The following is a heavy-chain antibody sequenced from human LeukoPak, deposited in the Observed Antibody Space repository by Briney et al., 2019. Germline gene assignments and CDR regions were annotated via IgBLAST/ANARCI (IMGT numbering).Heavy chain of an antibody. D-gene: IGHD6-13*01. J-gene: IGHJ6*03. CDR2: ITSSSSYI. Sequence: GGSLRLSCAASGFTFSSYSMNWVRQAPGKGLEWVSSITSSSSYIYYADSVKGRFTISRDNAKNSLFLQMNSLRAEDTAVYYCARDLGAAGSNYYYYMDVWGKGTTVTVSS. CDR3: ARDLGAAGSNYYYYMDV. V-gene: IGHV3-21*06. CDR1: GFTFSSYS.